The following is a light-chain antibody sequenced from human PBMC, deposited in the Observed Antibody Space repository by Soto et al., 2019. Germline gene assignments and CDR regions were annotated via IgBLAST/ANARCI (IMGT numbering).Light chain of an antibody. CDR3: SSYTSSSTYV. Sequence: QSVLTQPPSASGSPGQSVAISCTGTSSDVGGSNGVSWYQRPPGTAPKLMIYDVSNRPSGVPDRFSGSKSGNTASLTISGLQAEDEGDYYCSSYTSSSTYVFGTGTKVTVL. V-gene: IGLV2-18*02. J-gene: IGLJ1*01. CDR1: SSDVGGSNG. CDR2: DVS.